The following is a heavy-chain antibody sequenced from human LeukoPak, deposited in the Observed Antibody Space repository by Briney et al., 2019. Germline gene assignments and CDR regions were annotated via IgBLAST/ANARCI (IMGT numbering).Heavy chain of an antibody. CDR3: ARRPTEHDEGYYFDY. CDR2: SYYSGST. J-gene: IGHJ4*02. V-gene: IGHV4-59*08. CDR1: GGSISYYY. D-gene: IGHD1-1*01. Sequence: SETLSLTCTVSGGSISYYYWSWIRQPPGKGLEWIGYSYYSGSTKYNPSLKSRVTISVDTSKNQFSLKLSSVTAADTAVYYCARRPTEHDEGYYFDYWGQGTLVTVSS.